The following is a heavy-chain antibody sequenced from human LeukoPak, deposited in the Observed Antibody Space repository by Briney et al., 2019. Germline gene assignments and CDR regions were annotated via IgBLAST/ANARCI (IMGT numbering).Heavy chain of an antibody. Sequence: GGSLRLSCAASAFSFSSYAMSWVRQAPGKGLEWVSSISSSSSYIYHADSVKGRFTISRDNAKNSLYLQMNSLRAEDTGVYYCARDLQQLALWGQGTLVTVSS. CDR1: AFSFSSYA. CDR2: ISSSSSYI. D-gene: IGHD6-13*01. V-gene: IGHV3-21*01. CDR3: ARDLQQLAL. J-gene: IGHJ4*02.